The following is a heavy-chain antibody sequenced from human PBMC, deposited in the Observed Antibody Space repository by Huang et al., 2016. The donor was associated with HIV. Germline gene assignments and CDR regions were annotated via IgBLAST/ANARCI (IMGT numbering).Heavy chain of an antibody. CDR2: ISDSGST. CDR1: GGSFSGHY. J-gene: IGHJ3*02. CDR3: ARMFKYDSGGYWGNDAFDI. Sequence: QVQLQQWGAELLKPSETLSLTCAVSGGSFSGHYWTWIRQPPGRGREWIGEISDSGSTTYNPSLKSRVTISGDTSQSQCSLKLNSVTAADTAIYYCARMFKYDSGGYWGNDAFDIWGQGTMVTVSS. V-gene: IGHV4-34*02. D-gene: IGHD3-22*01.